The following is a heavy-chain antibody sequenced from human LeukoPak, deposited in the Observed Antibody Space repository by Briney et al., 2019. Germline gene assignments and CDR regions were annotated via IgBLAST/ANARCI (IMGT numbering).Heavy chain of an antibody. CDR1: GFSLSTSGVG. V-gene: IGHV2-5*02. CDR3: AHTDPVTTFPPATDNWFDP. D-gene: IGHD4-11*01. J-gene: IGHJ5*02. Sequence: SGPTLVKPTQTLTLTCTFSGFSLSTSGVGVGWIRQPPGKALEWLALIYWDDDRRYSPSLKSRLTITKDTSKNQVVLTMTNMDPVDTATYYCAHTDPVTTFPPATDNWFDPWGQGTLVTVSS. CDR2: IYWDDDR.